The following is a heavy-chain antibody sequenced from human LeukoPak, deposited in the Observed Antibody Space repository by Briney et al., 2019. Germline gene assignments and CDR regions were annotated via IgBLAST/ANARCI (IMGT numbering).Heavy chain of an antibody. Sequence: SETLSLTCAVYGGSFSDYYWSWVRQSPGKGLEWIGEIYHSGNTNYNPSLKSRVAISLDKSSNQFSLRLMSVTAADTAMYFCAREEMPGKFDYWGQGILVTVSS. CDR2: IYHSGNT. V-gene: IGHV4-34*01. D-gene: IGHD1-26*01. CDR3: AREEMPGKFDY. CDR1: GGSFSDYY. J-gene: IGHJ4*02.